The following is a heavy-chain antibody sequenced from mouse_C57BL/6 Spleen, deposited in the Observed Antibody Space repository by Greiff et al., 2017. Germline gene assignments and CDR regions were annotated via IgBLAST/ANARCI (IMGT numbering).Heavy chain of an antibody. CDR3: AIGGYVYHYAMDY. V-gene: IGHV1-54*01. D-gene: IGHD2-2*01. J-gene: IGHJ4*01. CDR1: GYAFTNYL. CDR2: INPGSGGT. Sequence: QVQLQQSGAELVRPGTSVKVSCKASGYAFTNYLIEWVKQRPGQGLEWIGVINPGSGGTNYNEKFKGKATLTADKSSSTAYLHLSSLTSEDAAVYFCAIGGYVYHYAMDYWGQGTSVTVSS.